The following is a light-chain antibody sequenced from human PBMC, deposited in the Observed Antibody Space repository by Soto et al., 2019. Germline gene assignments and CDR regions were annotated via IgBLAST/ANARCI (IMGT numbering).Light chain of an antibody. CDR3: QHNYNLCPIP. J-gene: IGKJ5*01. V-gene: IGKV1-39*01. Sequence: DVLLTPSHSSMPAXXGVRGTLAXRPSENISTFLNWYQHKPVRAPKLLIYAASRFQSWVPSRFSGRGSGTDFTLTISRLQAKDFASYYCQHNYNLCPIPLAQGPPLELK. CDR1: ENISTF. CDR2: AAS.